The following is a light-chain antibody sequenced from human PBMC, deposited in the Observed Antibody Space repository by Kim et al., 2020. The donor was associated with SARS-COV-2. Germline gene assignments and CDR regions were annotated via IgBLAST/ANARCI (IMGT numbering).Light chain of an antibody. J-gene: IGKJ5*01. V-gene: IGKV3-15*01. Sequence: SAGERATLSCRASQSVNNNLAWYQQKLGQAPRLLIYGASTRAPGIPYKFSGSGSGTEFTLTISSLQSEDFAVYYCQQYNEWPPITFGQGTRLEIK. CDR3: QQYNEWPPIT. CDR1: QSVNNN. CDR2: GAS.